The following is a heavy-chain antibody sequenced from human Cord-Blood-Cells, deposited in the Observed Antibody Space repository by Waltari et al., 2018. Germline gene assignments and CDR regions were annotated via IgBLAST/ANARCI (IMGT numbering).Heavy chain of an antibody. CDR3: ARRYYGSVSYHDY. CDR1: GGSFSGYY. V-gene: IGHV4-34*01. CDR2: INHSGST. J-gene: IGHJ4*02. Sequence: QVQLQQWGAGLLKPSETLSLTCAVYGGSFSGYYWSWIRQPPGKGLEWIGEINHSGSTNYNPSLKSRVTISVDTSKNQFSLKLSSVTAADTAVYYCARRYYGSVSYHDYWGQGTLVTVSS. D-gene: IGHD3-10*01.